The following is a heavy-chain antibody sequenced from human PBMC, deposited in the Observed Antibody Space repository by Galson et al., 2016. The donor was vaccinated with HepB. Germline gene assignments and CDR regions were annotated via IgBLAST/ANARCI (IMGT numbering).Heavy chain of an antibody. CDR2: ISDDGSKE. CDR1: GFTFSSYW. CDR3: AKRKGYGSGSIIYFYYGMDV. V-gene: IGHV3-30*18. Sequence: SLRLSCAASGFTFSSYWMHWVRQAPGKGLEWVALISDDGSKEYYADSVKGRFTISRDNFKNTLYLQMNSLRAEDTAVYYCAKRKGYGSGSIIYFYYGMDVWGQGTTVTVSS. J-gene: IGHJ6*02. D-gene: IGHD3-10*01.